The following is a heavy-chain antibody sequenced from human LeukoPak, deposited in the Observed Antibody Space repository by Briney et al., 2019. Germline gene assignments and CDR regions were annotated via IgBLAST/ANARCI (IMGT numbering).Heavy chain of an antibody. CDR2: INHSGST. V-gene: IGHV4-34*01. CDR1: GGSISSYY. J-gene: IGHJ4*02. Sequence: PSETLSLTCTVSGGSISSYYWSWIRQPPGKGLEWIGEINHSGSTNYNPSLKSRVTISVDTSKNQFSLELTSVTAADTAVYYCARGAILGYSYGPVDYWGQGTLVTVSS. D-gene: IGHD5-18*01. CDR3: ARGAILGYSYGPVDY.